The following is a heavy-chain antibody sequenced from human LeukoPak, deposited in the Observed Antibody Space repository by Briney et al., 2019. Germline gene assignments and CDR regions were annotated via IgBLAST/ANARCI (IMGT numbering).Heavy chain of an antibody. V-gene: IGHV4-59*01. D-gene: IGHD5-24*01. Sequence: SETLSLTCTVSGGSISSYYWSWIRQPPGKGLEWIGYIYYSGSTNYNPSLKSRVTISVDTSKNQFSLKLSSVTAADTAVYYCARGGDGYNSYWGQGTLVTVSS. CDR1: GGSISSYY. CDR3: ARGGDGYNSY. CDR2: IYYSGST. J-gene: IGHJ4*02.